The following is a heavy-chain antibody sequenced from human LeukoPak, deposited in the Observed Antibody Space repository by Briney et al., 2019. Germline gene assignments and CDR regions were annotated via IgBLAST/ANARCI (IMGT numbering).Heavy chain of an antibody. CDR1: GFTFSSYA. V-gene: IGHV3-23*01. J-gene: IGHJ4*02. CDR2: ISGSGGST. Sequence: GGSLRLSCAASGFTFSSYAMSWVRQAPGKGLEWVSAISGSGGSTYYADSVKGRFTTSRDNSKNTLYLQMNSLRAEDTAVYYCAKEPIFDPLSWYGDYWGQGTLVTVSS. D-gene: IGHD6-13*01. CDR3: AKEPIFDPLSWYGDY.